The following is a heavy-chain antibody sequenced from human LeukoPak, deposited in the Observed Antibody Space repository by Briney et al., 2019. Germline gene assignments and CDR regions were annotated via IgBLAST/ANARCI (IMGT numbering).Heavy chain of an antibody. J-gene: IGHJ4*02. D-gene: IGHD6-19*01. CDR3: ARRDISSGWSFDS. Sequence: PSETLSLTCTVSGGSINNYYWSWIRQPAGKGLEWIADIHSNGSTTYNPHLKSRVTMSIDTPENQLSLTLTSVTAADTAVYYCARRDISSGWSFDSWGQGTLVTVSS. CDR2: IHSNGST. CDR1: GGSINNYY. V-gene: IGHV4-4*07.